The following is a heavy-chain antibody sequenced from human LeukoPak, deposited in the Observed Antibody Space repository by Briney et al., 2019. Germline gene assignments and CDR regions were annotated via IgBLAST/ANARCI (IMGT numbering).Heavy chain of an antibody. D-gene: IGHD7-27*01. Sequence: GESLKISCKASGYSFTNYWIGWVRQMPGKGLEWMGIMSPEDSETRYSPSFQGQVTTSADKSISTAYLQWSSLKASDTAMYYCARPQDFGLTGMNAFDIWGQGTMVTVSS. CDR3: ARPQDFGLTGMNAFDI. V-gene: IGHV5-51*01. CDR2: MSPEDSET. J-gene: IGHJ3*02. CDR1: GYSFTNYW.